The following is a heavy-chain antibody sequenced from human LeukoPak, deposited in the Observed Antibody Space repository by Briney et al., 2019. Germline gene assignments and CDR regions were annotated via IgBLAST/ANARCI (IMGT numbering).Heavy chain of an antibody. V-gene: IGHV3-73*01. CDR1: GFTFSGSD. D-gene: IGHD1-26*01. Sequence: GGSLRLSCAASGFTFSGSDMHWVRQASGKGLEWVGRIRSKANSYATAYAASVKGRFTISRDDSKNTAYLQMNSLKAEDTAVYYCTRWPDNLVGAESFYMDVWGKGTTVTISS. CDR3: TRWPDNLVGAESFYMDV. J-gene: IGHJ6*03. CDR2: IRSKANSYAT.